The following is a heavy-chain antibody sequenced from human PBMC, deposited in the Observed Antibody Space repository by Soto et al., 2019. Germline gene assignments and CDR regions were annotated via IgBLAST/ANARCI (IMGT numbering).Heavy chain of an antibody. V-gene: IGHV1-69*01. Sequence: QAPLMQSGAEVKEPGSSVKVSCKASGGTFSGYAISWVRQAPGQGLEWLGGIIPIFGITNYAQKFQNRLTIAADESSDTVYMDLRSLTSEDSAIYYCARDPRSSTGTTSSEDCQHWGQGTLVSVS. CDR1: GGTFSGYA. CDR3: ARDPRSSTGTTSSEDCQH. D-gene: IGHD1-1*01. CDR2: IIPIFGIT. J-gene: IGHJ1*01.